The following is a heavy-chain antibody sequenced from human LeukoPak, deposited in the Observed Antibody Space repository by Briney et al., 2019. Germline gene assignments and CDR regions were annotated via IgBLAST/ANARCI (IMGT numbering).Heavy chain of an antibody. Sequence: SQTLSLTCAISGDSVSSNSAAWNWIRQSPSRGLEWLGRTYYRSKWYNDYAVSVKSRITINPDTSKNQFSLQLNSVTPEDTAVYYCARGNPPYYYGSGSSNWFDPWGQGTLVTVSS. V-gene: IGHV6-1*01. J-gene: IGHJ5*02. CDR1: GDSVSSNSAA. D-gene: IGHD3-10*01. CDR3: ARGNPPYYYGSGSSNWFDP. CDR2: TYYRSKWYN.